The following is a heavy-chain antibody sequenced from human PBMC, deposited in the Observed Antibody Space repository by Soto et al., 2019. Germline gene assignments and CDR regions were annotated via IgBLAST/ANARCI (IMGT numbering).Heavy chain of an antibody. CDR3: ARVPRETLRFLEWLPLFDY. V-gene: IGHV1-18*01. Sequence: ASVKVSCKASGYTFTSYGISWVRQAPGQGLEWMGWISAYNGNTNYAQKLQGRVTMTTDTSTSTAYMELRSLRSDDTAVYYCARVPRETLRFLEWLPLFDYWGQGTLVTVSS. J-gene: IGHJ4*02. CDR2: ISAYNGNT. CDR1: GYTFTSYG. D-gene: IGHD3-3*01.